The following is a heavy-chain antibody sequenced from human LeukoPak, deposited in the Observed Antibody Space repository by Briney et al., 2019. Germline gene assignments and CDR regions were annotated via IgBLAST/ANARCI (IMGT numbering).Heavy chain of an antibody. Sequence: SETLSLTCTVSGGSISSYYWSWIRLRPGKGLGWIGYIYYSCSTNYNPYLKSRVTISVDTSKNQFSLKLSSVTAADTAVYYCARSRSSGYYYGSWGQGTLVTVSS. CDR3: ARSRSSGYYYGS. V-gene: IGHV4-59*01. J-gene: IGHJ5*02. CDR2: IYYSCST. D-gene: IGHD3-22*01. CDR1: GGSISSYY.